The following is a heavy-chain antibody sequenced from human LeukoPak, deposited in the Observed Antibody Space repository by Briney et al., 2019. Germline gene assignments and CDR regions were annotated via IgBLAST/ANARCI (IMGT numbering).Heavy chain of an antibody. CDR2: ICSTSRCI. Sequence: GGSLRLSCAASGFTFSSYSMNWVRQAPGKGLEWVSSICSTSRCIFYADSVKGRFTISRDNAKSSLYLQMNDLRAEDTAVYYCARNYYYTMDVWGQGTTVTVSS. CDR1: GFTFSSYS. V-gene: IGHV3-21*01. CDR3: ARNYYYTMDV. J-gene: IGHJ6*02.